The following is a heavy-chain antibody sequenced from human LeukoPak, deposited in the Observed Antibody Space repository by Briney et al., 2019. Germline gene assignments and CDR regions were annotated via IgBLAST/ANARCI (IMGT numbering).Heavy chain of an antibody. CDR1: GFTFSSYV. D-gene: IGHD3-22*01. CDR3: AKGSSGRSLDY. J-gene: IGHJ4*02. V-gene: IGHV3-23*01. Sequence: GGSLRLSCAASGFTFSSYVMTWVRQAPGKGLEWVPTISGSGGSTYYADSVKGRFTISRDNSKNTLYLQMSSLRAEDTAVYYCAKGSSGRSLDYWGQGTLVTVSS. CDR2: ISGSGGST.